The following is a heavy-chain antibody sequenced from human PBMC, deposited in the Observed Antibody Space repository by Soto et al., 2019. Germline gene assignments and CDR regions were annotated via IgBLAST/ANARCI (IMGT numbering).Heavy chain of an antibody. Sequence: LRLSCAASGFTFSSYAMHWVRQAPGKGLEWVAVISYDGSNKYYADSVKGRFTISRDNPKNTLYLQMNSLRAEDTAVYYCAREFYGGNDYWGQGTLVTVSS. CDR1: GFTFSSYA. D-gene: IGHD4-17*01. J-gene: IGHJ4*02. CDR2: ISYDGSNK. V-gene: IGHV3-30-3*01. CDR3: AREFYGGNDY.